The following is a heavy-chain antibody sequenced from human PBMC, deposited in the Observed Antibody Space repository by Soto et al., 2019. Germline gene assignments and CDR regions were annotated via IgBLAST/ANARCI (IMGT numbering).Heavy chain of an antibody. CDR1: GFIFSNYA. V-gene: IGHV3-23*01. D-gene: IGHD7-27*01. J-gene: IGHJ5*02. CDR2: ISDSGNYI. CDR3: AKDPQTWGSIWFDP. Sequence: EVHLLESGGGLVQPGGSLRLSCAASGFIFSNYAMSWVRRAPGKGPEWVSSISDSGNYIEYADSVEGRFTISRDNSKNTLYLQMNSVRAGDTARYYCAKDPQTWGSIWFDPWGQGTQVTVSS.